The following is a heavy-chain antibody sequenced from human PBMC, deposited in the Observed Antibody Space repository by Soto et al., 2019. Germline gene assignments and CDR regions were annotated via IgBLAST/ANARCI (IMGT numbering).Heavy chain of an antibody. CDR3: ARGLWSTFDY. V-gene: IGHV6-1*01. Sequence: PSQTLSLTCAVSGDSVSSNNIAWNWLRQSPWRGLEWLGRTYYRSKWYNEYAVSVRSRITINLDTSKNQFSLQLNSVTPEDTAVYYCARGLWSTFDYWRHLAPVTVSS. CDR2: TYYRSKWYN. D-gene: IGHD2-21*01. CDR1: GDSVSSNNIA. J-gene: IGHJ4*01.